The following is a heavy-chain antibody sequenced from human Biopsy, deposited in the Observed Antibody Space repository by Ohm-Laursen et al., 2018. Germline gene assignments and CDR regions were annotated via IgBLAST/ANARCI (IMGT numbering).Heavy chain of an antibody. CDR1: GYTLTELS. J-gene: IGHJ4*02. V-gene: IGHV1-24*01. Sequence: ESSVKVSCKVSGYTLTELSMHWARQAPGKGLEWMGGFAPENGKTVYAQNFQARVSVTEDTSTDTAYMELRSLRSEDTAVYYCAADINVWNVNYWGQGTQVTVSS. D-gene: IGHD1-1*01. CDR2: FAPENGKT. CDR3: AADINVWNVNY.